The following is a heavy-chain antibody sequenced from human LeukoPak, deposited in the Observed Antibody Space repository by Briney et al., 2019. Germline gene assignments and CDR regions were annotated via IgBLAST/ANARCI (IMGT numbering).Heavy chain of an antibody. D-gene: IGHD6-19*01. CDR3: ARAGRQWLVRGNWFDP. CDR2: ISYSNSA. J-gene: IGHJ5*02. Sequence: SEALSLTCTVSGASITSNTYFWAWIRQPPGKGLEWIGTISYSNSAYYNTSLKSRVTISVDTSKNQFSLKLSSVTAADTAVYYCARAGRQWLVRGNWFDPWGQGTLVTVSS. V-gene: IGHV4-39*07. CDR1: GASITSNTYF.